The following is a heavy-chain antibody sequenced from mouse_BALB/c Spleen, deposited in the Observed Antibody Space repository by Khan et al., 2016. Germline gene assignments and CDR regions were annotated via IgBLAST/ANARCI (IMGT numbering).Heavy chain of an antibody. CDR1: GYTFTNYG. V-gene: IGHV9-3-1*01. J-gene: IGHJ4*01. CDR2: INTYTGEP. D-gene: IGHD2-14*01. Sequence: QIQLVQSGPELKKPGETVKISCKASGYTFTNYGMNWVKQAPGKGLKWMGWINTYTGEPTYADDFKGRFVFSLETSASTAYLQINDLKNEDTATYCCAAYYRDAMDYWGQGTSVTVSS. CDR3: AAYYRDAMDY.